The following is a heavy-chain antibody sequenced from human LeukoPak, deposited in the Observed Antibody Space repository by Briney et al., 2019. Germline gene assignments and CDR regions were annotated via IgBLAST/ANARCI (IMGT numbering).Heavy chain of an antibody. CDR3: ARVSVAGVLIFYFDY. J-gene: IGHJ4*02. V-gene: IGHV3-74*01. CDR1: GFTSSSYW. D-gene: IGHD6-19*01. CDR2: INSDGSST. Sequence: PGGSLRLSCAASGFTSSSYWMHWVRQAPGKGLVWVSRINSDGSSTSYADSVKGRFTISRDNAKNTLYLQMNSLRAEDTAVYYCARVSVAGVLIFYFDYWGQGTLVTVSS.